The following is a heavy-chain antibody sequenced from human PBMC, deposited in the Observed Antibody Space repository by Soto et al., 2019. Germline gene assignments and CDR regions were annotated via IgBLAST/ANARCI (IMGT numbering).Heavy chain of an antibody. CDR1: GDSISRYF. CDR2: VYYTGAA. J-gene: IGHJ6*02. D-gene: IGHD3-3*01. V-gene: IGHV4-59*01. CDR3: ASDFWHTYPLFYGMDV. Sequence: KSSETLSLTCTVSGDSISRYFWNWVRQSPGKGLDWIGNVYYTGAATYNPSLKSRVTISVDPSNSQFSLRLSSVTAADTAVYYCASDFWHTYPLFYGMDVWGQGTTVTVSS.